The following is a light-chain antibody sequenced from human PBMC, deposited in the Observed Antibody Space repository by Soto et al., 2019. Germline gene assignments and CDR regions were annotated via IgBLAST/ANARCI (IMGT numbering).Light chain of an antibody. CDR1: QGISSW. CDR2: AAS. Sequence: DIQMTQSPSSVCASVGDRVTMACRASQGISSWLAWYQQKPGKAHKLLIYAASSLQSGVPSRFSGSESGTDFTLSLSSLQSEDFATYYCQQTNNFPPPFGQGTRLEIK. J-gene: IGKJ5*01. V-gene: IGKV1-12*01. CDR3: QQTNNFPPP.